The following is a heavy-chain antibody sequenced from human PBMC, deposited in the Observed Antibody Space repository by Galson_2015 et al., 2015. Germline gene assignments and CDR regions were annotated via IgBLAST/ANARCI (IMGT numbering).Heavy chain of an antibody. Sequence: SLRLSCGASGFTFSSYRMNWVRQAPGKGLEWVSSISSSSSYIYYADSVKGRFTISRDNAKNSLYLQMNSLRAEDTAVYYCARDYDYGEHDYWGQGTLVTVSS. D-gene: IGHD4-17*01. J-gene: IGHJ4*02. CDR3: ARDYDYGEHDY. V-gene: IGHV3-21*01. CDR2: ISSSSSYI. CDR1: GFTFSSYR.